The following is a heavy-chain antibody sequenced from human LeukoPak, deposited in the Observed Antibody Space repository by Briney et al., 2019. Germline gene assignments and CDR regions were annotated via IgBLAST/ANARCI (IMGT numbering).Heavy chain of an antibody. Sequence: ASVKVSCKASGYTFTSYALHWVRQAPGQRLEWMGWSNVVSGDAQYSQDFQGRVALTRDTSASKAYMELVSLRYEDMAVYYCARGGGLYINYALDYWGQGALVTVCS. CDR1: GYTFTSYA. D-gene: IGHD4-11*01. J-gene: IGHJ4*02. CDR2: SNVVSGDA. V-gene: IGHV1-3*02. CDR3: ARGGGLYINYALDY.